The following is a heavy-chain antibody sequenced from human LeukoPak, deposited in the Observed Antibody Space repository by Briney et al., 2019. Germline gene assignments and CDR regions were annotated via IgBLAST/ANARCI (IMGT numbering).Heavy chain of an antibody. CDR1: GGSISSYY. CDR3: ARGANSFDC. Sequence: SETLSLTCTVSGGSISSYYWSWIRQPPGKGLEWIGYVSYSGSTNYNPSLKSRVTILLDMSKNQFSLKLSSVTAADTAVYYCARGANSFDCWGQGTLVTVSS. V-gene: IGHV4-59*01. J-gene: IGHJ4*02. CDR2: VSYSGST.